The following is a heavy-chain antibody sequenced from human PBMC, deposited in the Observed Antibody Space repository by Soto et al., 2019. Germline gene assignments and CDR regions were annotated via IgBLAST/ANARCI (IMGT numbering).Heavy chain of an antibody. CDR1: GGSLSGYY. CDR2: INHSGST. J-gene: IGHJ4*02. CDR3: ARDKITGLFDY. V-gene: IGHV4-34*01. D-gene: IGHD2-8*02. Sequence: PSETLSLTCAVYGGSLSGYYSTWIRQPPGTGLEWIGEINHSGSTNYNPSLKSRVTISVDTSKNQFSLKLTSVTAADTAVYYCARDKITGLFDYWGQGTLVTVSS.